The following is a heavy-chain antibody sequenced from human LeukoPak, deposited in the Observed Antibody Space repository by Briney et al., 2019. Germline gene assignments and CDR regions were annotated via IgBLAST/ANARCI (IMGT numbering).Heavy chain of an antibody. J-gene: IGHJ4*02. Sequence: SETLSLTCTVSGGSISSGSYYWSWIRQPAGKGLEWIGRIYTSGSTNYNPSLKSRVTISVDTSKNQFSLKLSSVTAADTAVYYCARDWDHNGDYDYWGQGTLVTVSS. V-gene: IGHV4-61*02. CDR3: ARDWDHNGDYDY. D-gene: IGHD4-17*01. CDR1: GGSISSGSYY. CDR2: IYTSGST.